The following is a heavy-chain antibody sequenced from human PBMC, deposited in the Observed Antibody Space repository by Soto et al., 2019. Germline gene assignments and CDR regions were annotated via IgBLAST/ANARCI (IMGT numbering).Heavy chain of an antibody. CDR2: ISWDGGST. CDR3: AKDMFEIGPHMDGNFRGHYYYYGMDV. CDR1: GFTFDDYT. D-gene: IGHD1-7*01. V-gene: IGHV3-43*01. J-gene: IGHJ6*02. Sequence: GGSLRLSCAASGFTFDDYTMHWVRQAPGKGLEWVSLISWDGGSTYYADSVKGRFTISRDNSKNSLYLQMNSLRTEDTALYYCAKDMFEIGPHMDGNFRGHYYYYGMDVWGQGTTVTVSS.